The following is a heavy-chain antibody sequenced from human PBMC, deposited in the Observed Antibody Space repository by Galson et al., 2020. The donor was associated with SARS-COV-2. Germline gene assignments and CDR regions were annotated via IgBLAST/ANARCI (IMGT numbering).Heavy chain of an antibody. V-gene: IGHV4-31*03. CDR1: GGSISSGGYY. CDR3: ARAPITMIVVVNAFDI. CDR2: IHYSGRT. D-gene: IGHD3-22*01. Sequence: ETSETLSLTCTVSGGSISSGGYYCSWIRQPPGKGLEWIGYIHYSGRTYYNPSLKSRVTISVDTSKNQFSLKLSSVTAADTAVYYFARAPITMIVVVNAFDIWGQGTMVTVSS. J-gene: IGHJ3*02.